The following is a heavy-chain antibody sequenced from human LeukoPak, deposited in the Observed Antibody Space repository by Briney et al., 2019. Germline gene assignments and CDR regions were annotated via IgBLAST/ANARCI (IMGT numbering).Heavy chain of an antibody. CDR3: ARAYWGYHDY. CDR2: INHSGST. J-gene: IGHJ4*02. Sequence: SETLSLTCAVYGGSFSGYYWSWIRQPPGKGLEWIGEINHSGSTNYNPSLKSRVTISVDTSKNQFSLKLSSVTAADTAVYYCARAYWGYHDYWGQGTLVTVSS. D-gene: IGHD2-21*01. CDR1: GGSFSGYY. V-gene: IGHV4-34*01.